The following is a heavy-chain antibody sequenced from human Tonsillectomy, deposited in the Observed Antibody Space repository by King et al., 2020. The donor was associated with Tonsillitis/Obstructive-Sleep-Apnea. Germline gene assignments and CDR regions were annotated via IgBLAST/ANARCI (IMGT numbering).Heavy chain of an antibody. Sequence: DVQLVESGGGLVQPGGSLRLSCAASGFTFSTYWMHWVRQAPGKGLVWVSRINSDGSSTNYADSVNGRFTISRDNAKNTLYLQMNSLRAEDTAVYYCAREYYGFWSGYYNDYWGQGNLVTVSS. CDR3: AREYYGFWSGYYNDY. CDR2: INSDGSST. J-gene: IGHJ4*02. CDR1: GFTFSTYW. V-gene: IGHV3-74*01. D-gene: IGHD3-3*01.